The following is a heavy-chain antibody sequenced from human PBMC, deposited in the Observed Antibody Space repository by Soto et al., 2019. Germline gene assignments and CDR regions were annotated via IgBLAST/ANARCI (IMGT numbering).Heavy chain of an antibody. J-gene: IGHJ4*02. Sequence: PSETLPLTGPVCGGCRSWYYWIWIRQSPEKGLEWIGDISDSGSTKYDPSLKGRVTILLDTSENQFSLRLNSVTPADTAVYSCARHRSGSRGVDFWRQGFQVTVSS. D-gene: IGHD6-19*01. CDR1: GGCRSWYY. CDR2: ISDSGST. CDR3: ARHRSGSRGVDF. V-gene: IGHV4-34*01.